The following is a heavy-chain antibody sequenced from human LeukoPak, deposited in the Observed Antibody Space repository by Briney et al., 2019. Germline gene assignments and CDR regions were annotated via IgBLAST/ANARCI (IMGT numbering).Heavy chain of an antibody. Sequence: ASVKVSCKASGYTFTGYYMHWVRQAPGQGLEWMGWINPNSGGTNYAQKFQGRVTMTRDTSISTAYMELSRLRSDDTAVYYCATPIAVAGGPPDYWGQGTLVTVSS. D-gene: IGHD6-19*01. J-gene: IGHJ4*02. V-gene: IGHV1-2*02. CDR1: GYTFTGYY. CDR2: INPNSGGT. CDR3: ATPIAVAGGPPDY.